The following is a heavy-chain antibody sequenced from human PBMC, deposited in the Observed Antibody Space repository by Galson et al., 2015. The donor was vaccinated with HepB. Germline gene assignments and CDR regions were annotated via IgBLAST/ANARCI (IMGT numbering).Heavy chain of an antibody. V-gene: IGHV4-34*01. J-gene: IGHJ6*01. D-gene: IGHD2/OR15-2a*01. CDR2: ITQSGST. CDR3: ARAKGRQVLWEYHYYGMDV. Sequence: LSLTCAVVGGSFSTYHWTWIRQPPGKGLEWIGEITQSGSTHSNPSLKSRVTISMDTSKNQFSLKVRSVSAADTAVYYCARAKGRQVLWEYHYYGMDVWGQGTTVSVSS. CDR1: GGSFSTYH.